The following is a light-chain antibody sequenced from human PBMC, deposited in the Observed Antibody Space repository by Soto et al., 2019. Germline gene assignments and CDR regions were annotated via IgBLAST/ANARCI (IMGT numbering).Light chain of an antibody. CDR1: SGSIANNY. J-gene: IGLJ2*01. CDR2: EDN. V-gene: IGLV6-57*04. CDR3: QSYDSNDQV. Sequence: NFMLTQPHSVSESPGKTVTISCTRSSGSIANNYVQWYQQRPGSAPTTVMYEDNQRPSGVPDRFSGSIDSSSNSASLTISGLKTEDEADYYCQSYDSNDQVFGGGTKVTVL.